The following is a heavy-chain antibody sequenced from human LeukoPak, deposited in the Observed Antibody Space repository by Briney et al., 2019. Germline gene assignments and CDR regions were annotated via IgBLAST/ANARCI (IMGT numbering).Heavy chain of an antibody. V-gene: IGHV3-30-3*01. Sequence: GGSLRLSCAASGFTFRSYAMHWVRQAPGKGLEWVAVISYDGINKYYADSVKGRFTISRDNSNNTVYVQMNSLRTEDTAVYYCAGGYYYYYYMDVWGKGTTVTVSS. CDR2: ISYDGINK. J-gene: IGHJ6*03. CDR1: GFTFRSYA. CDR3: AGGYYYYYYMDV. D-gene: IGHD4-23*01.